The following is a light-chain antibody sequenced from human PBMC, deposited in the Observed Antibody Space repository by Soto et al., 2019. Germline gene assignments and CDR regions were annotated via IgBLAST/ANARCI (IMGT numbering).Light chain of an antibody. CDR3: QSYDSNLSGYV. Sequence: SVLTQAPSVSRAPGQRVTIYCTGSSSNIGAGYDVHWYQQLPGTAPKLLIYGNSNRPSGVPDRFSGSKSGTSASLAITGLQAEDEADYYCQSYDSNLSGYVFGTGTKVTVL. CDR1: SSNIGAGYD. V-gene: IGLV1-40*01. CDR2: GNS. J-gene: IGLJ1*01.